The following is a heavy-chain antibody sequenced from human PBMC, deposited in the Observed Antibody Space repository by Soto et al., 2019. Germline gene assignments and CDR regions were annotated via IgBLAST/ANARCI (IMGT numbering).Heavy chain of an antibody. Sequence: ASVKVSCKASGGTFSSYAISWVRQAPGQGLEWMGGIIPIFGTANYAQKFQGRVTITADESTSTAYMELSSLRSEDTAVYYCARYAGIVVVVAAGENWFDPWGQGTLVTVSS. CDR1: GGTFSSYA. CDR3: ARYAGIVVVVAAGENWFDP. J-gene: IGHJ5*02. V-gene: IGHV1-69*13. CDR2: IIPIFGTA. D-gene: IGHD2-15*01.